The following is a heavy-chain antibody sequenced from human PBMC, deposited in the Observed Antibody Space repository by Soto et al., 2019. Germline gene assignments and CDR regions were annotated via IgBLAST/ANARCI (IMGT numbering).Heavy chain of an antibody. CDR3: ARSRVLRRATPVFDY. V-gene: IGHV4-4*07. CDR2: IYISGST. J-gene: IGHJ4*02. Sequence: SETLSLTCTVSSDSMYSYYWSWIRQPAGKGLEWIGRIYISGSTNYNPSLKSRVTMSIDTSKNQFSLKLRSVTAADTAVYYCARSRVLRRATPVFDYWGQGTLVTVSS. CDR1: SDSMYSYY. D-gene: IGHD1-26*01.